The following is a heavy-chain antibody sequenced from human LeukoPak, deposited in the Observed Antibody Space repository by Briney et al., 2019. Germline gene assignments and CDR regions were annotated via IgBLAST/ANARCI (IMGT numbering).Heavy chain of an antibody. V-gene: IGHV4-59*08. J-gene: IGHJ4*02. CDR3: ARHPSAVAGKTFDC. CDR1: GGSISSYY. D-gene: IGHD6-19*01. Sequence: PSETLSPTCTVSGGSISSYYWSWIRQPPGKGLEWIGYIFYSGSTNYNPSLKSRVTISVDTSKNQFSLKLTSVTAADTAVYYCARHPSAVAGKTFDCWGQGALVTVSS. CDR2: IFYSGST.